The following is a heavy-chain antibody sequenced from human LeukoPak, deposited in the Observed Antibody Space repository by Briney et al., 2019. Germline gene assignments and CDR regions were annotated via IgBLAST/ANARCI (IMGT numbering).Heavy chain of an antibody. V-gene: IGHV4-39*01. D-gene: IGHD5-18*01. CDR2: IYYSGST. J-gene: IGHJ4*02. CDR3: ARRGYSYDYFDY. CDR1: GGSISSGNYF. Sequence: SETLSLPCTVSGGSISSGNYFWGWIRQPPGKGLEWIGNIYYSGSTYYNPSLKIRVTISVDTSKNQFSLKLSSVTAADTAVYYFARRGYSYDYFDYWGQGTLVTVSS.